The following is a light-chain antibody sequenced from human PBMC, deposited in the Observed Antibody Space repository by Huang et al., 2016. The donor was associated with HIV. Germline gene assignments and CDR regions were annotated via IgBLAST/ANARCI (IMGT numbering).Light chain of an antibody. CDR1: QSLSGH. J-gene: IGKJ4*01. V-gene: IGKV3-11*01. Sequence: VLTQSPATVSLSPGERSTLSCRASQSLSGHVVWYQQKPGQAPRLLFYDASNRPTGIPDRFSGSGSGTDFTLTIRSLEPEDFAVYYCHQRSNWPPTFGGGTKVEIK. CDR2: DAS. CDR3: HQRSNWPPT.